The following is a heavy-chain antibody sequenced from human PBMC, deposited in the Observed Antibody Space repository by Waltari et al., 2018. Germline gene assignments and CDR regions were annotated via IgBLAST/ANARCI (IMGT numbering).Heavy chain of an antibody. D-gene: IGHD6-19*01. V-gene: IGHV1-18*04. CDR1: GYTFTSYG. J-gene: IGHJ4*02. Sequence: QVQLVQSGNEVKKPRASVKVSCKASGYTFTSYGNSWVRQAPGQGLEWMGWISVFNGHTNYAQRLQGRVSMTADTSTSTSYMELRSLISDDTAVYYCARVPHRSTGWLQAPYNFDFWGQGTLVTVAS. CDR3: ARVPHRSTGWLQAPYNFDF. CDR2: ISVFNGHT.